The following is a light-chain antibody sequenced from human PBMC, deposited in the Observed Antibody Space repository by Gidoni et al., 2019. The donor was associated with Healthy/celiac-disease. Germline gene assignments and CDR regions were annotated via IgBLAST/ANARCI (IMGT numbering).Light chain of an antibody. CDR3: QQYYSTPPT. CDR2: WAS. J-gene: IGKJ5*01. CDR1: QSVLYSSHNKNY. V-gene: IGKV4-1*01. Sequence: IVMTQSPDSLAVSLGERATINRKSSQSVLYSSHNKNYLDWYQQKPGQPPKLLIYWASTRESGVPDRFSGSGSGTDFTLTISSLQAEDVAVYYCQQYYSTPPTFGQGTRLEIK.